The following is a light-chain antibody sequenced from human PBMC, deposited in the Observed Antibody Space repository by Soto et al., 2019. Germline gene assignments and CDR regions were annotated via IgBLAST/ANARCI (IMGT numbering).Light chain of an antibody. CDR3: QQYDNLPFT. V-gene: IGKV1-33*01. CDR1: QDISNY. J-gene: IGKJ3*01. Sequence: DIQMNQSLCSLSASVGDRVTITCQASQDISNYLNWYQQKPGKAPKLLIYDASNLETGVPSRFSGSGSGTDFTFTISSLQPEDIASYYRQQYDNLPFTFGPGTKVDIK. CDR2: DAS.